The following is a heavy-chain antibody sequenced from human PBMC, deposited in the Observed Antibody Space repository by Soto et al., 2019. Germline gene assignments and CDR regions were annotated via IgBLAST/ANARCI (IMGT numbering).Heavy chain of an antibody. D-gene: IGHD6-19*01. CDR2: IDYSGST. Sequence: QVQLQESGPGLVKPSETLSLTCTVSGGSISSHYWSWIRQPPGKGLEWIGYIDYSGSTNYNPSLKNRVTISVATSKNQFSLKLSSVTAADPAVYYCASRSSGWYYGMDVWGQGTTVTVSS. CDR3: ASRSSGWYYGMDV. J-gene: IGHJ6*02. CDR1: GGSISSHY. V-gene: IGHV4-59*08.